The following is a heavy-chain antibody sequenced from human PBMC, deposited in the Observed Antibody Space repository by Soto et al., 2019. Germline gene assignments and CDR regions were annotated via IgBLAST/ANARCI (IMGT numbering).Heavy chain of an antibody. J-gene: IGHJ3*02. CDR1: GFTSSDHN. Sequence: SLRLSCAASGFTSSDHNMDWVRQAPGKGLEWVGRTRSKANSYTTEYAASVRDRFTISTDDSKNSLYLQMNSLKTEDTAVYYCTRSASGTFEIWGKGTVVTVSS. V-gene: IGHV3-72*01. CDR2: TRSKANSYTT. CDR3: TRSASGTFEI.